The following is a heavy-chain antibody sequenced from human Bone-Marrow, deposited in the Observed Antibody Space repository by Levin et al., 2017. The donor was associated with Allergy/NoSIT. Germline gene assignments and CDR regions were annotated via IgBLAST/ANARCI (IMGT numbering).Heavy chain of an antibody. CDR2: ITSTSQYI. CDR1: DFPFSTYG. J-gene: IGHJ6*02. Sequence: GESLKISCATSDFPFSTYGMAWVRQAPGKGLEWVASITSTSQYIHYADSVKGRFTISRDNANNSLSLQMNRLSGEDTAVYYCARAAGAAGRGGMDVWGQGTTVTVSS. CDR3: ARAAGAAGRGGMDV. V-gene: IGHV3-21*01. D-gene: IGHD6-13*01.